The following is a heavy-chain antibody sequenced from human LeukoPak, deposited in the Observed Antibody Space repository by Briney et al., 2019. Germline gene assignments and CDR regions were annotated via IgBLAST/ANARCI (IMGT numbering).Heavy chain of an antibody. CDR3: ARGNPYDSSGYGMDV. CDR1: GFTSSSYS. Sequence: GGSLRLSCAASGFTSSSYSMNWVRQAPGKGLEWVSYISSSSSTIYYADSVKGRFTISRDNAKNSLYLQMNSLRDEDTAVYYCARGNPYDSSGYGMDVWGQGTTVTVSS. V-gene: IGHV3-48*02. CDR2: ISSSSSTI. J-gene: IGHJ6*02. D-gene: IGHD3-22*01.